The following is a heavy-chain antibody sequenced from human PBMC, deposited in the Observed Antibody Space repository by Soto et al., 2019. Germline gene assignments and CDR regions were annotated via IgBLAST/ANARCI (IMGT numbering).Heavy chain of an antibody. V-gene: IGHV3-53*01. Sequence: GGSLRLSCAASGFTVSSNYMSWGRQAPGKGLEWGSVIYSGGSTYYADSVKGRFTISRDNSKNTLYLQMNSLRAEDTAVYYCATYRGHCSSTSCYAIDYYYGMDVWGQGTTVTVSS. CDR2: IYSGGST. D-gene: IGHD2-2*01. CDR3: ATYRGHCSSTSCYAIDYYYGMDV. CDR1: GFTVSSNY. J-gene: IGHJ6*02.